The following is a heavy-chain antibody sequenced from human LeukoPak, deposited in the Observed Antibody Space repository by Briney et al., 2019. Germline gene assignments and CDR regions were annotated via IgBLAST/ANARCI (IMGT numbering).Heavy chain of an antibody. J-gene: IGHJ4*02. CDR2: IIPIFGTA. V-gene: IGHV1-69*13. CDR3: ARDLNTGAVAGRDYFDY. CDR1: GGTFSSYA. Sequence: GASVKVSCKASGGTFSSYAISWVRQAPGQGLEWMGGIIPIFGTANYAQKSQGRVTITADESTSTAYMELSSLRSEDTAVYYCARDLNTGAVAGRDYFDYWGQGTLVTVSS. D-gene: IGHD6-19*01.